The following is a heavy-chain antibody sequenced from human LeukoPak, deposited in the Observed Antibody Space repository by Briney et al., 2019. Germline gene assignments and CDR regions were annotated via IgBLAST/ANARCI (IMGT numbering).Heavy chain of an antibody. Sequence: PGGSLRLSCAASGFSFSNCAMHWVRQAPGKGLEWVSSLSTTGYSTYYADSVKGRFTITRDNSKNTLYLQMNSLRVDDTALYYCAKGGGSAGTGFDYWGQGTLVTVSS. CDR2: LSTTGYST. V-gene: IGHV3-23*01. D-gene: IGHD6-13*01. J-gene: IGHJ4*02. CDR1: GFSFSNCA. CDR3: AKGGGSAGTGFDY.